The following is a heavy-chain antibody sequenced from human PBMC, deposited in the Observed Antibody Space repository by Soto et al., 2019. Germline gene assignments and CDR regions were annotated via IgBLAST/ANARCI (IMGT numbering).Heavy chain of an antibody. CDR3: ARAPENRPIEY. CDR2: ISVDGGDT. Sequence: GGSLRLSCAASGFTLSDLWMHWVRQVPGKGLLWVSRISVDGGDTTYADSVKGRFTISRDNAKNTLYLQMDTLRAEDTAIYYFARAPENRPIEYWGHGSLVTVSS. CDR1: GFTLSDLW. J-gene: IGHJ4*01. V-gene: IGHV3-74*01.